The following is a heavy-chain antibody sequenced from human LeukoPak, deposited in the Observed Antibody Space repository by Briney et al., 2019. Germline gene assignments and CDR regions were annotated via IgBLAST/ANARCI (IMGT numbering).Heavy chain of an antibody. CDR2: IIPIFGTA. CDR3: ARRHRLEWLF. Sequence: GASVKVSCKASGYTFTSYYMHWVRQAPGQGLERMGGIIPIFGTANYAQKFQGRVTITADESTSTAYMELSSLRSEDTAVYYCARRHRLEWLFWGQGTLVTVSS. J-gene: IGHJ4*02. D-gene: IGHD3-3*01. V-gene: IGHV1-69*13. CDR1: GYTFTSYY.